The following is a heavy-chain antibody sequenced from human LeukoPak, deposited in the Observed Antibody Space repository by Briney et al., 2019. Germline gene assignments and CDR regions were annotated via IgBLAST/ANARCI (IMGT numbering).Heavy chain of an antibody. D-gene: IGHD3/OR15-3a*01. V-gene: IGHV3-66*01. CDR3: ARDVRLWTPDAFDI. CDR2: IYSGGST. J-gene: IGHJ3*02. Sequence: PGGSLRLSCAASGFTVSSNYMSWVRQAPGKGLEWVSVIYSGGSTYYADSVKGRFTISRDNSKNTLYLQMNSLRAEDTAVYYCARDVRLWTPDAFDIWGQGTMVTVSS. CDR1: GFTVSSNY.